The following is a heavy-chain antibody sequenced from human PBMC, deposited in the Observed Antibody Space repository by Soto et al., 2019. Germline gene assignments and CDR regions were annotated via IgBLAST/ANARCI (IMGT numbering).Heavy chain of an antibody. D-gene: IGHD3-10*01. CDR1: GFTFSSYS. Sequence: GGSLRLSCVASGFTFSSYSMSWVRQAPGKGLEWVSGFRAGGDDGTTYYADSVKGRFTISRDNSKNTLFLQMNSLRAEDTAIYYCAKKVNSGSGSQYFDYFGQGTLVTVS. CDR3: AKKVNSGSGSQYFDY. CDR2: FRAGGDDGTT. J-gene: IGHJ4*02. V-gene: IGHV3-23*01.